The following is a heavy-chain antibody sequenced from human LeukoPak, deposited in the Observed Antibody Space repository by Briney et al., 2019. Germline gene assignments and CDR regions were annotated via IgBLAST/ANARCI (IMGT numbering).Heavy chain of an antibody. Sequence: PGGPLRLSCGASGFTFSSYGMHWVRQAPGKGLEWVAFIRYDGSNKYYADSVKGRFTISRDNSKNTLYLQMNSLRAEDTAVYYCARVANYFDYWGQGTLVTVSS. J-gene: IGHJ4*02. CDR2: IRYDGSNK. V-gene: IGHV3-30*02. CDR3: ARVANYFDY. D-gene: IGHD2-21*01. CDR1: GFTFSSYG.